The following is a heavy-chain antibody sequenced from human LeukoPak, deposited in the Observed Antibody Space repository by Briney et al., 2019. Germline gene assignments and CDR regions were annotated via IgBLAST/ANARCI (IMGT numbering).Heavy chain of an antibody. Sequence: SETLSLTCTVSGGSISSYYWSWIRQPAGKGLEWIGEINHSGSTNYNPSLKSRVTISVDTSKNQFSLKLSSVTAADTAVYYCARRGYSYGYGYWGQGTLVTVSS. J-gene: IGHJ4*02. V-gene: IGHV4-34*01. CDR1: GGSISSYY. D-gene: IGHD5-18*01. CDR3: ARRGYSYGYGY. CDR2: INHSGST.